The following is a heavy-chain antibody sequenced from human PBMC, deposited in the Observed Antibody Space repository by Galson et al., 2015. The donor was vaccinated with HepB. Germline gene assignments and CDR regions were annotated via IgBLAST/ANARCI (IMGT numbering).Heavy chain of an antibody. J-gene: IGHJ5*02. CDR1: GVTFSSSA. V-gene: IGHV3-23*01. D-gene: IGHD3-10*02. CDR3: AKAHCSGSYYNFVFWFDR. Sequence: SLRLSCLVPGVTFSSSAMSWVRQAQGKGLEWVSTFSGGGDCTYYAGSVKSRFIIVRDNSKNTLNLQMNSLRAKDTAVYYCAKAHCSGSYYNFVFWFDRRGKGTLGTVSS. CDR2: FSGGGDCT.